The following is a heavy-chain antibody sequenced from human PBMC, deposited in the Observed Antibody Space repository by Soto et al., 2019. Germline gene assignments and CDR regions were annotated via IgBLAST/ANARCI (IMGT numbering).Heavy chain of an antibody. CDR1: GGTFSSYA. J-gene: IGHJ6*02. CDR2: IIPIFGTA. CDR3: ARDSQLWSDFYYYGMDV. Sequence: SVKVSCKASGGTFSSYAISWVRQAPGQGLEWMGGIIPIFGTANYAQKFQGRVTITADKSTSTAYMELSSLRSEDTAVYYCARDSQLWSDFYYYGMDVWGQGXTVTVSS. D-gene: IGHD5-18*01. V-gene: IGHV1-69*06.